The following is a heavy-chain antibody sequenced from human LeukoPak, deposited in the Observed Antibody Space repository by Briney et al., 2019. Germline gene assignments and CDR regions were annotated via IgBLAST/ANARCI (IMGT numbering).Heavy chain of an antibody. CDR2: IYYSGST. CDR1: GGSISSGDCY. CDR3: ARVVSDWNYGYYYYYMDV. Sequence: PSQTLSLTCTVSGGSISSGDCYWSWIRQPPGKGLEWIGYIYYSGSTYYNPSLKSRVTISVDTSKNQFSLKLSSVTAADTAVYYCARVVSDWNYGYYYYYMDVWGKGTTVTVSS. V-gene: IGHV4-30-4*08. D-gene: IGHD1-7*01. J-gene: IGHJ6*03.